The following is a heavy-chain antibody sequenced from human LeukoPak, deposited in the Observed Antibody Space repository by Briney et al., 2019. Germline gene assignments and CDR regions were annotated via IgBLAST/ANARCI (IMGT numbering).Heavy chain of an antibody. D-gene: IGHD2-2*01. CDR3: ARGAICSSTSCSEGAFDI. CDR2: IYHSGST. CDR1: GYSISSGYY. V-gene: IGHV4-38-2*02. J-gene: IGHJ3*02. Sequence: SETLSLTCTVSGYSISSGYYWGWIRQPPGKGLEWIGSIYHSGSTYYNPSLKSRVTISVDRSKNQFSLKLSSVTAADTAVYYCARGAICSSTSCSEGAFDIWGQGTMVTVSS.